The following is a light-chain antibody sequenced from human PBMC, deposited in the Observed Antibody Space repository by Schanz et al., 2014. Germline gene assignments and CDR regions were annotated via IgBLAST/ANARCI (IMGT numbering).Light chain of an antibody. CDR3: QQRSNWPPYT. CDR2: DAS. J-gene: IGKJ2*01. Sequence: EIVLTQSPATLSLSPGERATLSCGASQTVSNNYLAWFQQKPGQAPRLLIYDASNRATGIPARFSGSGSGTDFTLTISSLEPEDFAVYYCQQRSNWPPYTFGQGTKLEIK. CDR1: QTVSNNY. V-gene: IGKV3-11*01.